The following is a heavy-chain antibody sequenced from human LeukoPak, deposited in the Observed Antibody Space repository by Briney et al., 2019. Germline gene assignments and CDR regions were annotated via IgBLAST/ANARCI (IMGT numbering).Heavy chain of an antibody. D-gene: IGHD6-19*01. J-gene: IGHJ4*02. CDR2: IYHSGST. CDR3: AREGSSGCLDY. CDR1: GGSISSGGYS. V-gene: IGHV4-30-2*01. Sequence: PQILSLTCAVSGGSISSGGYSWSWLRQPPGKGLEWIGYIYHSGSTYYNPSLKSRVTISVDRSKNQFSLKLSSVTAADTAVYYCAREGSSGCLDYWGQGTLVTVSS.